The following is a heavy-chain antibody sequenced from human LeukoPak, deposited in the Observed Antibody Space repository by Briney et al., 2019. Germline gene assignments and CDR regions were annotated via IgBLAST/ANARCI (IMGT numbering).Heavy chain of an antibody. J-gene: IGHJ4*02. CDR3: ARDGESCSGGSCYPGRFDC. CDR2: ILYSGST. CDR1: GGSISSYY. Sequence: PSETLSLTCTVSGGSISSYYWSWIRQPPGKRLEWIAYILYSGSTNYNPSLKSRATISLDTSKNQFSLNLTSVTAADTAVYYCARDGESCSGGSCYPGRFDCWGQGTLVTVSS. V-gene: IGHV4-59*01. D-gene: IGHD2-15*01.